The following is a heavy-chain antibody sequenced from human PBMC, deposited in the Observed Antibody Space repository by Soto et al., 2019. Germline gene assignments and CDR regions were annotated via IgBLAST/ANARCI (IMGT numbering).Heavy chain of an antibody. D-gene: IGHD2-21*02. Sequence: VASVKVSCKASGYTFTGYYTHGLRQAPGQGLEWMGWINPNSGGTNYAQKFQGWVTMTRDTSISPAYMELSRLRSDDTAVYYCARDRAYCGGDCYSHFAFDIWGQGTMVTVSS. CDR3: ARDRAYCGGDCYSHFAFDI. CDR2: INPNSGGT. V-gene: IGHV1-2*04. J-gene: IGHJ3*02. CDR1: GYTFTGYY.